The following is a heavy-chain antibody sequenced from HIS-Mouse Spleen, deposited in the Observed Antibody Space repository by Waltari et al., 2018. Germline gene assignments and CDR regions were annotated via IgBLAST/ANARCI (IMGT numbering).Heavy chain of an antibody. V-gene: IGHV3-53*02. CDR2: IYSGGST. CDR1: GFAVSSNS. Sequence: EVQLVETGGGLIKPGGSLRLFCAASGFAVSSNSIIWVRQAPGKGLEWVSVIYSGGSTYYADSVKGRFTISRDNSKNTLYLQMNSLRAEDTAVYYCARHYYYGSGSYYFDYWGQGTLVTVSS. CDR3: ARHYYYGSGSYYFDY. D-gene: IGHD3-10*01. J-gene: IGHJ4*02.